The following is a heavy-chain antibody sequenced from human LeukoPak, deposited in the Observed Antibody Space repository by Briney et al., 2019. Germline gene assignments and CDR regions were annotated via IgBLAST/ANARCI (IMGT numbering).Heavy chain of an antibody. D-gene: IGHD5-18*01. J-gene: IGHJ4*02. Sequence: GGSLRLSCAASGFTFSSYSMNWVRQAPGKGLEWVLSISSSSSYIYYADSVKGRFTISRDNAKSSLYLQMNSLRAEDTAVYYCARGKGYGPGICFDYWGQGTLVTVSS. CDR3: ARGKGYGPGICFDY. CDR1: GFTFSSYS. V-gene: IGHV3-21*01. CDR2: ISSSSSYI.